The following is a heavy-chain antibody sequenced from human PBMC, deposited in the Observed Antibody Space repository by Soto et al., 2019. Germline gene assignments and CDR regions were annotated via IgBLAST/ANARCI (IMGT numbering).Heavy chain of an antibody. D-gene: IGHD6-13*01. CDR1: GFTFSDYY. V-gene: IGHV3-11*06. CDR2: ISSSSSYT. CDR3: ARVKAAGTWGYVY. Sequence: GGSLRLSCAASGFTFSDYYMSWIRQAPGKGLEWVSYISSSSSYTNYADSVKGRFTISRDNAKNSLYLQMNSLRAEDTAVYYCARVKAAGTWGYVYWGQGTLVTVSS. J-gene: IGHJ4*02.